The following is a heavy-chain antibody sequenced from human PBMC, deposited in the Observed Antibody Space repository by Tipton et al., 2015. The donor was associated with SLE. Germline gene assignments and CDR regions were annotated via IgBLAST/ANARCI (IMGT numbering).Heavy chain of an antibody. Sequence: RSLRLSCAASGFTFSSYGMHWVRQAPGKGLEWVAVIWYDGSNKYYADSVKGRFTISRDNSKNTLYLQMNSLRAEDTAVYYCARESRYYYGSGADYWGQGTLVTVSS. CDR2: IWYDGSNK. CDR1: GFTFSSYG. CDR3: ARESRYYYGSGADY. V-gene: IGHV3-33*01. D-gene: IGHD3-10*01. J-gene: IGHJ4*02.